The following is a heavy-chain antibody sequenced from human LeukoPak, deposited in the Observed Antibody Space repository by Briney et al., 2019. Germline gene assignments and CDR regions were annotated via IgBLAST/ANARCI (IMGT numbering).Heavy chain of an antibody. D-gene: IGHD2-15*01. J-gene: IGHJ4*02. CDR3: AKEGDCSGGTCFDH. CDR2: INPNNGVT. V-gene: IGHV1-2*02. CDR1: GYTFTGYY. Sequence: ASVRVSCKASGYTFTGYYMHWVRPAPGQGLEWMGWINPNNGVTNYAQNFQGRVTMTRDKSISTAYMELSRLRADDTALYYCAKEGDCSGGTCFDHWGQGTLVAVSS.